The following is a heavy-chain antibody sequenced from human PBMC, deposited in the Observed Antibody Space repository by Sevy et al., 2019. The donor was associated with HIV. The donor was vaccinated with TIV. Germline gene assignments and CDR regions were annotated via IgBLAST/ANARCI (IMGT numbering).Heavy chain of an antibody. CDR2: LKADGSDK. CDR3: AHETFGRFES. V-gene: IGHV3-7*01. Sequence: GGSLRLPCAASGFTFSANWMNWVRRAPGKGLEWVANLKADGSDKHYVDSVEGRFSISRDNAKNLLFLQMNSLRVEDTAVYYCAHETFGRFESWGQGTLVTVSS. CDR1: GFTFSANW. D-gene: IGHD3-16*01. J-gene: IGHJ4*02.